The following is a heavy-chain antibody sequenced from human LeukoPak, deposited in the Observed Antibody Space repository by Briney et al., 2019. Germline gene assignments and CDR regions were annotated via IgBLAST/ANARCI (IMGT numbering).Heavy chain of an antibody. V-gene: IGHV4-39*07. CDR3: ASRQYTVGATGLASTQMYYFDY. CDR1: GGSISSSSYY. Sequence: SETLSLTCTVSGGSISSSSYYWGWIRQPPGKGLEWIGEINHSGSTNYNPSLKSRVTISVDTSKNQFSLKLSSVTAADTAVYYCASRQYTVGATGLASTQMYYFDYWGQGTLVTVSS. D-gene: IGHD1-26*01. J-gene: IGHJ4*02. CDR2: INHSGST.